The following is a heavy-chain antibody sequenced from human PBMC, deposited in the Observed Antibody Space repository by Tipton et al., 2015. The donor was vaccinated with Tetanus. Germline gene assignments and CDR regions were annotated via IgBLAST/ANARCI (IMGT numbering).Heavy chain of an antibody. CDR3: ARTSGYMYFAS. V-gene: IGHV1-69*01. CDR2: ITPIFGTT. Sequence: QSGAEVKKPGSSVKVSCKASGGTFSNYALSWVRQAPGQGLEWVGGITPIFGTTNSAPKFQGRVTITADESTNTAFMELSSLRSEDTGVYYCARTSGYMYFASWGQGTLVTVSS. J-gene: IGHJ4*02. CDR1: GGTFSNYA. D-gene: IGHD3-3*01.